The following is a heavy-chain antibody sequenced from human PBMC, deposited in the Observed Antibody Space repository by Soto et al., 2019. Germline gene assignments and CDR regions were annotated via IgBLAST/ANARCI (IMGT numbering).Heavy chain of an antibody. Sequence: GGSLRLSCAASGFTFSSYAMSWVRQAPGKGLEWVSAISGSGGSTYYADSVKGRFTISRDNSKNTLYLQMNSLRAEDTAVYYCAKVPTPGSTMDNWFDPWGQGTLVTVSS. J-gene: IGHJ5*02. CDR1: GFTFSSYA. V-gene: IGHV3-23*01. D-gene: IGHD2-2*01. CDR2: ISGSGGST. CDR3: AKVPTPGSTMDNWFDP.